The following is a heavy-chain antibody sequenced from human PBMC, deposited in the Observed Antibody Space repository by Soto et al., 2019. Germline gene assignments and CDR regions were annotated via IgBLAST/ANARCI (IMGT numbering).Heavy chain of an antibody. CDR1: GFTFSSYA. J-gene: IGHJ4*02. CDR3: ARPSGYDSSGFIARGYFDY. CDR2: ISYDGSNK. V-gene: IGHV3-30-3*01. D-gene: IGHD3-22*01. Sequence: QVQLVESGGGVVQPGRSLRLSCAASGFTFSSYAMHWVRQAPGKGLEWVAVISYDGSNKYYADSVKGRFTISRDNSKNTLYLQMNSLRAEDTAVYYCARPSGYDSSGFIARGYFDYWGQGTLVTVSS.